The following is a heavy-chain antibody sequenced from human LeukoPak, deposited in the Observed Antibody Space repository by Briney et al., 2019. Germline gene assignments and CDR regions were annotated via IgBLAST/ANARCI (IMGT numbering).Heavy chain of an antibody. CDR1: GGSINSYY. V-gene: IGHV4-4*07. CDR3: ARDRGWDSNYHYYYMDV. J-gene: IGHJ6*03. CDR2: MYTSGST. D-gene: IGHD6-19*01. Sequence: QTSETLSLTCTVSGGSINSYYWSWIRQPAGKGLEWIGRMYTSGSTNNNPSLKSRATMSVDTSKNQFSLKLSSVTAADAAVYYCARDRGWDSNYHYYYMDVWGKGTTVTVSS.